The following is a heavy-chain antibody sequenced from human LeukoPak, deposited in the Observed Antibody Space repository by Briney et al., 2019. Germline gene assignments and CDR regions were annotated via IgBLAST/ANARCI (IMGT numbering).Heavy chain of an antibody. V-gene: IGHV4-59*01. J-gene: IGHJ4*02. D-gene: IGHD2-8*01. Sequence: SETLSLTCTVSGGSISSYYWSWIRQPPGKGLEWIGYVYYSGSTNYNPSLKSRVTISVDTSKNQFPLKLSSVTAADTAVYYCAYGLNGFDYWGQGTLVTVSS. CDR1: GGSISSYY. CDR2: VYYSGST. CDR3: AYGLNGFDY.